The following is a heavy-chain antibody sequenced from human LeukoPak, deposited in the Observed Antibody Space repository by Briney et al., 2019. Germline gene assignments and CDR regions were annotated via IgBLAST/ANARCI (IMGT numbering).Heavy chain of an antibody. CDR2: IYPGDSDT. J-gene: IGHJ4*02. CDR1: GYSFTSYW. CDR3: ARLRTQGTRSSGWYVSWSFIDY. Sequence: RGESLKISCKGSGYSFTSYWIGWVRQMPGKGLEWMGIIYPGDSDTRYSPSFQGQVTISADKSISTAYLQWSSLKASDTAMYYCARLRTQGTRSSGWYVSWSFIDYWGQGALVTVSS. V-gene: IGHV5-51*01. D-gene: IGHD6-19*01.